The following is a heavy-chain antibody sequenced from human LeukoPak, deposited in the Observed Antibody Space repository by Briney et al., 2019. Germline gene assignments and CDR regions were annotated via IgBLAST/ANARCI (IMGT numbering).Heavy chain of an antibody. D-gene: IGHD2-2*01. CDR1: GFTFSSYA. CDR3: ARGGYCSSTSCYSLPFDY. J-gene: IGHJ4*02. CDR2: ISYDGSNK. V-gene: IGHV3-30-3*01. Sequence: PGGSLRLSCAASGFTFSSYAMHWVRQAPGKGLEWVAVISYDGSNKYYADSVKGRLTISRDNSKNTLYLQMNSLRAEDTAVYYCARGGYCSSTSCYSLPFDYWGQGTLVTVSS.